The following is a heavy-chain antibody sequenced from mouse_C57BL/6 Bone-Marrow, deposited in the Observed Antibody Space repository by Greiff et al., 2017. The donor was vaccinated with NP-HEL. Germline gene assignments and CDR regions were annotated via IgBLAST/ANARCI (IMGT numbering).Heavy chain of an antibody. CDR3: ARYYYGSRGWYFDV. J-gene: IGHJ1*03. V-gene: IGHV1-72*01. CDR1: GYTFTSYW. D-gene: IGHD1-1*01. CDR2: IDPTSGGT. Sequence: QVQLQQPGADLVKPGASVKLSCKASGYTFTSYWMHWVKQMPGRGLEWIGRIDPTSGGTKFNEKFKTKATLTVDKPSSTAYMQLSSLTSEDAAVYYCARYYYGSRGWYFDVWGTGTTVTVSS.